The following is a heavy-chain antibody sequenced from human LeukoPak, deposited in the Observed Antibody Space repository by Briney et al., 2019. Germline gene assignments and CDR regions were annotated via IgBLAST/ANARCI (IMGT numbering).Heavy chain of an antibody. V-gene: IGHV3-21*01. Sequence: GGSLRLSCAASGLTFSSYSTNWVRQAPGKGLEWGSSIRSSSSYIYYADSVKGRFTISRDNAKNSLYLQMNSLRAEDTAVYYCARTDGYSSGWYDDYWGQGTLVTVSS. CDR2: IRSSSSYI. CDR3: ARTDGYSSGWYDDY. D-gene: IGHD6-19*01. CDR1: GLTFSSYS. J-gene: IGHJ4*02.